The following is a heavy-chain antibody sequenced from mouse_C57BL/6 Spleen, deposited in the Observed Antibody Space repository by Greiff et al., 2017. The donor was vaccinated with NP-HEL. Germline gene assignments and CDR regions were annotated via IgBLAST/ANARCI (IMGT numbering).Heavy chain of an antibody. V-gene: IGHV1-81*01. D-gene: IGHD4-1*01. CDR1: GYTFTSYG. CDR2: IYPRSGNT. CDR3: ARIWDVGYFDV. J-gene: IGHJ1*03. Sequence: QVQLQQSGAELARPGASVKLSCKASGYTFTSYGISRVKQRPGQGLEWIGEIYPRSGNTYYNEKFKGKAKLTGDKSSSTAYMERRSLTSEDAAVYFGARIWDVGYFDVWGTGTTVTVSS.